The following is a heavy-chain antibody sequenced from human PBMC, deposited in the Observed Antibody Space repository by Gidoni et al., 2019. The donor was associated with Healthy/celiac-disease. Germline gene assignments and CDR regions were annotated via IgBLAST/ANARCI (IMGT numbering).Heavy chain of an antibody. CDR2: ISGDGGST. J-gene: IGHJ4*02. D-gene: IGHD4-17*01. Sequence: EVQLVESGGGVVQPGGSLRLSCAASAFTFDEYAMHWVRQAPGKGLEWVSLISGDGGSTYYADAVKGRFTISRDNSKNSLYLQMNSLRTEETALYYCAKGGGDGDYDSLWGQGTLVTVSS. V-gene: IGHV3-43*02. CDR3: AKGGGDGDYDSL. CDR1: AFTFDEYA.